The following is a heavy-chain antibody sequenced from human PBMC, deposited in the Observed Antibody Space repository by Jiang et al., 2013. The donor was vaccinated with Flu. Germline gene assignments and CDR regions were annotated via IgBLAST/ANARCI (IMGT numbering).Heavy chain of an antibody. V-gene: IGHV3-23*01. CDR2: ISASGEST. Sequence: QLLESGGDLVQPGGSLRLSCTGSGFIFNYFAFNWVRQSPGKGLEWVSSISASGESTYYADSVQGRFTISRDNSRHTVYLQMNSLRAEDTAIYYCATVEIGYYCHWWGQG. D-gene: IGHD3-22*01. J-gene: IGHJ4*02. CDR1: GFIFNYFA. CDR3: ATVEIGYYCHW.